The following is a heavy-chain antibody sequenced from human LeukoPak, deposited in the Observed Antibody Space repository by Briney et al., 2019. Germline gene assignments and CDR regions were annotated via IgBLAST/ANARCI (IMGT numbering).Heavy chain of an antibody. CDR3: ARDRVVRAFTALFLKENYYSAMDV. CDR2: ISTTSSYI. CDR1: GFTFNSYS. V-gene: IGHV3-21*01. J-gene: IGHJ6*02. Sequence: GGSLRLSCAASGFTFNSYSMNWVRQAPGKGLEWVSSISTTSSYIYYADSVKGRFTVSRDNAKNSLSLQMNSLKDEDTAVYYCARDRVVRAFTALFLKENYYSAMDVWGQGTTVIVSS. D-gene: IGHD3-10*01.